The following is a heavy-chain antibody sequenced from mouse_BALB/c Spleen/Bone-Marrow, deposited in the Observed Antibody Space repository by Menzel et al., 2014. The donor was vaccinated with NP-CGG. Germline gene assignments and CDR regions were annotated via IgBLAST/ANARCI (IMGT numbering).Heavy chain of an antibody. Sequence: EVKVEESGGGLVKPGGSLKLSCAASGFTFSDYYIYWVRQTPEKRLEWVATISDGGTYTYYPDTVKGRFTISRDNAKNNLYLQMNGLKSEDTARYYCVRDGDYRYAYWGQGTLVTVSA. CDR1: GFTFSDYY. CDR3: VRDGDYRYAY. D-gene: IGHD2-14*01. V-gene: IGHV5-4*02. CDR2: ISDGGTYT. J-gene: IGHJ3*01.